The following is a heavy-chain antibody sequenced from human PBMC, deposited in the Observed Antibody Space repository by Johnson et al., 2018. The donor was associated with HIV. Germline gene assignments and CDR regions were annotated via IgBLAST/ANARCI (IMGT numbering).Heavy chain of an antibody. J-gene: IGHJ3*02. CDR1: GFIFSNYW. D-gene: IGHD3-16*01. Sequence: EVQLVESGGDSVQPGGSLRLSCAASGFIFSNYWMHWVRQAPGKGLIWVACIKTDGSDTNYADSVKGRFTISRDNAKNTVYLQMDSLRAEDTAVYYCTTGLMSAFDMWGQGTMVTVSS. CDR3: TTGLMSAFDM. CDR2: IKTDGSDT. V-gene: IGHV3-74*02.